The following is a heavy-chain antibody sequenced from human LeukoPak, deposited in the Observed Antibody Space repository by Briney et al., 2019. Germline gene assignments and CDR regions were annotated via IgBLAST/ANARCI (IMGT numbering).Heavy chain of an antibody. CDR3: ARGSGGSWKGNWFDP. J-gene: IGHJ5*02. CDR2: IYHSGST. V-gene: IGHV4-38-2*02. D-gene: IGHD2-15*01. CDR1: GYSISSGYY. Sequence: SETLSLTCTVSGYSISSGYYWGWIRQPPGKGLEWIGSIYHSGSTYYNPSLRSRVTISVDTSKNQFSLKVNSVTAADTAIYYCARGSGGSWKGNWFDPWGQGALVTVSS.